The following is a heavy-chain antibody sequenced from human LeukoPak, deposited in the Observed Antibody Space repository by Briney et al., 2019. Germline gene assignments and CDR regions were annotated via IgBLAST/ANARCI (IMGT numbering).Heavy chain of an antibody. V-gene: IGHV3-23*01. CDR3: VFGVVSYYYGMDV. CDR1: GFTFSSYA. J-gene: IGHJ6*02. D-gene: IGHD3-3*01. Sequence: PGGSLRLSCAASGFTFSSYAMSWVRQAPGKGLEWVSAISGSGGSTYYADSVKGRFTISRDNSKNTLYLQMNSLRAEDTAVYHCVFGVVSYYYGMDVWGQGTTVTVSS. CDR2: ISGSGGST.